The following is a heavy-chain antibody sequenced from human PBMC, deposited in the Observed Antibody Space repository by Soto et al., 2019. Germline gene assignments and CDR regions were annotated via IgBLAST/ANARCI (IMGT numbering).Heavy chain of an antibody. V-gene: IGHV4-39*01. CDR1: GGSISSSSYY. D-gene: IGHD4-17*01. J-gene: IGHJ4*02. CDR2: IYYSGST. CDR3: ATDRVTTVDD. Sequence: QLQLQESGPGLVTPSETLSLTCTVSGGSISSSSYYWGWIRQPPGKGLEWIGSIYYSGSTYYNPSLKSRGTISVDTSKNQCSLKMSSVPDADTAVYYCATDRVTTVDDWGQGTLVTVSS.